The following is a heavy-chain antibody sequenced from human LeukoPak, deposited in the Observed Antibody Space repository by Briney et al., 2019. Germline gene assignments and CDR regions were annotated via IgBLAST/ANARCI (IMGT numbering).Heavy chain of an antibody. Sequence: GESLKISCKASGYGFTSYWIAWVRQMPGKGLEWMGIIYPGDSDTTYSPSFQGQVTISADKSISTAYLQWSSLKASDTAMYYCARQLYYYYYMDVWGKGTTVTVSS. CDR3: ARQLYYYYYMDV. V-gene: IGHV5-51*01. CDR2: IYPGDSDT. J-gene: IGHJ6*03. CDR1: GYGFTSYW.